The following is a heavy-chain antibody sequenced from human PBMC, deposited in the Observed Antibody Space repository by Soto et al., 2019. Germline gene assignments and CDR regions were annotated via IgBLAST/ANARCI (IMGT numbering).Heavy chain of an antibody. D-gene: IGHD5-12*01. CDR2: IIPIFGTA. V-gene: IGHV1-69*06. Sequence: VASVKVSCKASGGTFSSYAISWVRQAPGQGLEWMGGIIPIFGTANYAQKFQGRVTITADKSTSTAYMELSSLRSEDTAVYYCARDRGLGRWLQSNRYYFDYWGQGTLVTVSS. J-gene: IGHJ4*02. CDR3: ARDRGLGRWLQSNRYYFDY. CDR1: GGTFSSYA.